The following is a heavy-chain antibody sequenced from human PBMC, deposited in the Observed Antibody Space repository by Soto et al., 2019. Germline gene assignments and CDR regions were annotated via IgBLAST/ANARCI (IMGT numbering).Heavy chain of an antibody. D-gene: IGHD6-13*01. CDR1: GGSINSGGYY. CDR2: MYYSGST. CDR3: ARGYRQSGYSSSWVFDY. Sequence: QVQLRESGPGLVKPSQTLSLTCTVSGGSINSGGYYWNWIRQHPGKGLEWIGYMYYSGSTYYNPFLRSRVIISADTSENHFSLKLSSVNPADTAVYFCARGYRQSGYSSSWVFDYRGQGTLVNVSS. V-gene: IGHV4-31*03. J-gene: IGHJ4*02.